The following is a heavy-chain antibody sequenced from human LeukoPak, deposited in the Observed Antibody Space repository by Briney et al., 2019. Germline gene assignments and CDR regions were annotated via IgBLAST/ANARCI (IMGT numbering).Heavy chain of an antibody. CDR2: ISAYNGNT. CDR1: GYTFTNLG. Sequence: GASVKVSCKASGYTFTNLGISWVRQAPGQGLEWMGWISAYNGNTNYAQKLQGRVTMTTDTSTTTAYMELRSLRSDDTAVYYCARHLANVRWGVNPRWFDPWGQGTLVTVSS. D-gene: IGHD3-10*02. CDR3: ARHLANVRWGVNPRWFDP. V-gene: IGHV1-18*01. J-gene: IGHJ5*02.